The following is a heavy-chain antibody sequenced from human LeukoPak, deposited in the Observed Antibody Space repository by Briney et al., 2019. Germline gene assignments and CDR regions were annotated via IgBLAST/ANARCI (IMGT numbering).Heavy chain of an antibody. CDR1: GFTFSSYA. CDR2: ISGSGGST. CDR3: ARVSIGSYEGLMDYFDY. V-gene: IGHV3-23*01. Sequence: GGSLRLSCAASGFTFSSYAMSWVRQAPGKGLEWVSAISGSGGSTYYADSVKGRFTISRDNSKNTLYLQMNSLRAEDTAVYYCARVSIGSYEGLMDYFDYWGQGTLVTVSS. D-gene: IGHD1-26*01. J-gene: IGHJ4*02.